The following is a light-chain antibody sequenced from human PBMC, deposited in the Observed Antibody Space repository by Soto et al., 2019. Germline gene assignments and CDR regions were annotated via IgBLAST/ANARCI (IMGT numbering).Light chain of an antibody. V-gene: IGLV2-14*01. J-gene: IGLJ1*01. CDR2: EVS. CDR3: SSYTSISTLYV. Sequence: QSALAQPASVSWSPGQSITISCTGTNSDVGGYNYVSWYQQHPGKAPELMIYEVSHRPSGVSNRFPGSKSDNTASLTISGLQAEDEADYYCSSYTSISTLYVFGTGTKVTV. CDR1: NSDVGGYNY.